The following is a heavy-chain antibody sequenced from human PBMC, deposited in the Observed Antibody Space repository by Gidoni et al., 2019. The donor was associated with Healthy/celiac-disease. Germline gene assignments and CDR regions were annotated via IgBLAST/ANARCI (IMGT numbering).Heavy chain of an antibody. CDR1: GFPFDDYA. V-gene: IGHV3-9*01. CDR3: AKDMRAIAVAGIGY. Sequence: EVQLVESGGGLVQPGRSLRLSCAASGFPFDDYAMHWVRQAPGKGLEWVSGISWNSGSIGYADSVKGRFTISRDNAKNSLYLQMNSLRAEDTALYYCAKDMRAIAVAGIGYWGQGTLVTVSS. CDR2: ISWNSGSI. J-gene: IGHJ4*02. D-gene: IGHD6-19*01.